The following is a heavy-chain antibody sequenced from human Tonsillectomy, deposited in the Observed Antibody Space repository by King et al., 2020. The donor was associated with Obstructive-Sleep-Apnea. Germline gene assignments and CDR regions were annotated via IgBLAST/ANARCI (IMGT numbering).Heavy chain of an antibody. CDR1: GGSISSYY. CDR2: IYYNGYT. V-gene: IGHV4-59*01. J-gene: IGHJ4*02. Sequence: QLQESGPGLVKPSETLSLTCTVSGGSISSYYWSWIRQPPGKGLEWIGYIYYNGYTNYKPSLKSRVTISIDTPKNQFSLKLSSVTAADTAVNYCARDRRDGYFDYWGQGSLVTVSS. D-gene: IGHD3-10*01. CDR3: ARDRRDGYFDY.